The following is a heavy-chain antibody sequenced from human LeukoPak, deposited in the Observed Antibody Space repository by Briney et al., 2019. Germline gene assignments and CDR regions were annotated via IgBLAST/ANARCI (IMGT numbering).Heavy chain of an antibody. D-gene: IGHD2-2*01. V-gene: IGHV3-7*01. CDR1: GFRFGRDW. CDR2: VKQDGTEK. J-gene: IGHJ1*01. CDR3: ATLDSTKSVL. Sequence: PGGSLRLSCVASGFRFGRDWISWVRQAPGKGLEWVACVKQDGTEKNYVVSVWGRFAVSVDNGKNSLYLQMNSLRAEDTAKYYCATLDSTKSVLWGRGTALIVSS.